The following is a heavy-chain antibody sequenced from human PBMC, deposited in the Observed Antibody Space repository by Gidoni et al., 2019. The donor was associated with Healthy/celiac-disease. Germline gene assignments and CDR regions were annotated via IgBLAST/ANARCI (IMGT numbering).Heavy chain of an antibody. V-gene: IGHV4-59*01. CDR2: IYYSGIT. Sequence: QVQLQESGPGLVKPSETLSLTCTVSGGSISSYYWSWIRQPPGKGLEWIGYIYYSGITNYNPSLKSRVTISVDTSKNQFSLKLSSVTAADTAVYYCARYASRFDAFDIWGQGTMVTVSS. CDR1: GGSISSYY. CDR3: ARYASRFDAFDI. D-gene: IGHD6-13*01. J-gene: IGHJ3*02.